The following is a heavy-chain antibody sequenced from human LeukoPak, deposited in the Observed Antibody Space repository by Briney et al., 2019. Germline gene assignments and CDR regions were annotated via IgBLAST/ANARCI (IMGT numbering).Heavy chain of an antibody. CDR2: ISSGSNTI. V-gene: IGHV3-48*04. J-gene: IGHJ4*02. CDR3: ARWNNGWDF. Sequence: GGSLRLSCAASGFTFSTYRMNWVRQAPGKGLEWLSYISSGSNTIFYADSVKGRFTISSDSAMNSLYLQINSLRAEDTAVYYCARWNNGWDFWGQGTLVTVSS. CDR1: GFTFSTYR. D-gene: IGHD1/OR15-1a*01.